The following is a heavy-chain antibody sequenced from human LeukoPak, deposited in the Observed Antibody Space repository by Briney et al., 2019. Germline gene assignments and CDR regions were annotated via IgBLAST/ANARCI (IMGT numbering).Heavy chain of an antibody. CDR1: GGSFSGYY. Sequence: SETLSLTCAVYGGSFSGYYWSWIRQPPGKGLEWIGEINHSGSTNYNPSLKSRVTISVDTSKNQFSLKLSSVTAADTAVYYCASLRDSSSWYGDGMDVWGQGTTVTVSS. CDR3: ASLRDSSSWYGDGMDV. V-gene: IGHV4-34*01. CDR2: INHSGST. D-gene: IGHD6-13*01. J-gene: IGHJ6*02.